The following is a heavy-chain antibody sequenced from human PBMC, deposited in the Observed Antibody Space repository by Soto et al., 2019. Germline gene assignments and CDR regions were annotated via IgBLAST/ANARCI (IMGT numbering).Heavy chain of an antibody. D-gene: IGHD6-13*01. J-gene: IGHJ4*02. CDR2: IHYSGTT. V-gene: IGHV4-59*01. CDR3: AAGEASSRNLAPYYLDF. CDR1: GGSMRNYF. Sequence: SETLSLTCTVSGGSMRNYFWTWIRQPPGKGLEWIGYIHYSGTTSFFPSYNPSLRSRVTISENTSKNQFSLKLLSVTTADTAVYFCAAGEASSRNLAPYYLDFWGQGTLVTVSS.